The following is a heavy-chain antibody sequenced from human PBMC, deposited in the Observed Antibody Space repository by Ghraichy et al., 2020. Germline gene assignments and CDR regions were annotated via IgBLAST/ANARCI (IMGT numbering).Heavy chain of an antibody. Sequence: SVKVSCKASGGTFSSYAISWVRQAPGQGLEWMGGIIPIFGTANYAQKFQGRVTITADESTSTAYMELSSLRSEDTAVYYCADGRPGAAAPRYYYYGMDVWGQGTTVTVSS. CDR2: IIPIFGTA. J-gene: IGHJ6*02. CDR3: ADGRPGAAAPRYYYYGMDV. D-gene: IGHD6-13*01. V-gene: IGHV1-69*13. CDR1: GGTFSSYA.